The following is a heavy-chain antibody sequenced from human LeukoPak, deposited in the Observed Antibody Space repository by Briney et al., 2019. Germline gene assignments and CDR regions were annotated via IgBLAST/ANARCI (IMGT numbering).Heavy chain of an antibody. D-gene: IGHD3-22*01. CDR1: GGSISSGGYS. J-gene: IGHJ4*02. V-gene: IGHV4-30-2*01. Sequence: PSQTRSLTCAVSGGSISSGGYSWSWIRQPPGKGLEWIGYIYHSGSTYYNPSLKSRVTISVDRSKNQFSLKLSSVTAADTAVYYCARFYDSSGYYFANWGQGTLVTVSS. CDR3: ARFYDSSGYYFAN. CDR2: IYHSGST.